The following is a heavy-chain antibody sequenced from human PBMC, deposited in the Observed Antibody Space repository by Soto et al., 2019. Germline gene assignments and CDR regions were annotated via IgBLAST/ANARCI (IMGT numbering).Heavy chain of an antibody. J-gene: IGHJ5*02. CDR2: IYWNDDK. CDR1: GFSLSTSGVG. V-gene: IGHV2-5*01. Sequence: GPTLVNPTQTLTLTCTFSGFSLSTSGVGVGWIRQPPGKALEWLALIYWNDDKRYSPSLKSRLTITKDTSKTQVVLTMTNMDPVDTATYYCEHHDRARSRDWFDPWGQGTLLTV. CDR3: EHHDRARSRDWFDP. D-gene: IGHD2-2*01.